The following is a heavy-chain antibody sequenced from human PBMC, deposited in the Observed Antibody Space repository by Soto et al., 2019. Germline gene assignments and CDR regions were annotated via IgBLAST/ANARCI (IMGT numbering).Heavy chain of an antibody. CDR2: IVVGSCNT. J-gene: IGHJ6*02. D-gene: IGHD3-3*01. Sequence: ASVTVSCTTSGFTFTSSAVQWVRQARGQRLEWIGWIVVGSCNTNHAQKFQERVTMPRDMSPNTANTELRSLRSEDTAVYSCAAISFYDPREYYYGMDVWGQGTTVTVS. CDR3: AAISFYDPREYYYGMDV. V-gene: IGHV1-58*01. CDR1: GFTFTSSA.